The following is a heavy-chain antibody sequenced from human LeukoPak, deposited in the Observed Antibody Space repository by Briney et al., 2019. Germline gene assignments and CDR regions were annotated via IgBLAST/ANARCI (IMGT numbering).Heavy chain of an antibody. D-gene: IGHD3-16*01. CDR2: INSVGSST. CDR1: GSGFTFSSNW. V-gene: IGHV3-74*01. CDR3: GSTGLVGGEWIIDY. Sequence: GGSLRLSCAASGSGFTFSSNWMHWVRQAPGKGLVWVSCINSVGSSTSYADSVKGRFTISRDNAKNTLYLQMNSLRAEDTAVYYCGSTGLVGGEWIIDYWGQGTLITVSS. J-gene: IGHJ4*02.